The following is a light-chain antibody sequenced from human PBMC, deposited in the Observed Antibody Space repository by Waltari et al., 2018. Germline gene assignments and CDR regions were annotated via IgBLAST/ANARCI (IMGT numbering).Light chain of an antibody. J-gene: IGLJ3*02. CDR1: SGPVPTNYY. CDR2: NTN. V-gene: IGLV8-61*01. Sequence: QTVVTQEPSFSVSPGGTVTLTCGLTSGPVPTNYYPSWSQQTPGQAPRALIYNTNSRSSGVPDRFSGSILGNKAALTITGAQADDESDYYCVLYLGSDTWVFGGGTKLTVL. CDR3: VLYLGSDTWV.